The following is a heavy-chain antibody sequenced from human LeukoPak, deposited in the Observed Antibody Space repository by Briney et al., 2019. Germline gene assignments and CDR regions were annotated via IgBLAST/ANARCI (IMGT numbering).Heavy chain of an antibody. CDR2: INPSGGST. V-gene: IGHV1-46*01. CDR1: GYTFTSYY. Sequence: ASVKVSCKASGYTFTSYYMHWVRQAPGQGLEWMGIINPSGGSTSYAQKFQGRVTMTRDTSTSTVYMELSSLRSEDTAVYYCARLLTTVTTPYGMDVWGQGTTVTVSS. J-gene: IGHJ6*02. CDR3: ARLLTTVTTPYGMDV. D-gene: IGHD4-17*01.